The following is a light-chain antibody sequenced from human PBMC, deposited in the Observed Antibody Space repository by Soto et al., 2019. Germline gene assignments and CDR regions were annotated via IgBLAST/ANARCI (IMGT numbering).Light chain of an antibody. V-gene: IGKV3D-15*01. CDR3: QKYDSTPGFT. Sequence: EIVMTQSPATLSVSPGERATLSCRASQSVRSSLAWYQHKPGQVPRLLIYAASRRASGIPDRFSGSGSGTDFTLTISRLEPEDSAVYFCQKYDSTPGFTFGGGTKIEIK. J-gene: IGKJ4*01. CDR1: QSVRSS. CDR2: AAS.